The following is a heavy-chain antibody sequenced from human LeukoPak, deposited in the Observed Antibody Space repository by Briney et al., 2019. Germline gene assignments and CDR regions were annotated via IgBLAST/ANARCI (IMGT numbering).Heavy chain of an antibody. CDR1: GGSISSYY. J-gene: IGHJ5*02. V-gene: IGHV4-4*07. CDR2: IYTSGST. Sequence: SETLSLTCTVSGGSISSYYWSWIWQPAGKGLEWIGRIYTSGSTNYNPSLKSRVTMSVDTSKNQFSLKLSSVTAADTAVYYCARVAYDILTDGWFDPWGQGTLVTVSS. CDR3: ARVAYDILTDGWFDP. D-gene: IGHD3-9*01.